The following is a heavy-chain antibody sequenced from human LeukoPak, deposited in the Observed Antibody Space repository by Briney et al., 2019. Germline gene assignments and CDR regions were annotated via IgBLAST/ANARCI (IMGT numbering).Heavy chain of an antibody. CDR1: GFTFSSYA. CDR3: AKFIGGATGGWDY. D-gene: IGHD1-26*01. V-gene: IGHV3-23*01. CDR2: ISGSSGRT. Sequence: GGSLRLSCAASGFTFSSYAMSWVRQAPGKGLEWFSAISGSSGRTNYADSVKRRFTMSRDNYKNTLYLQMHSVRAEDTAVYYCAKFIGGATGGWDYWGQGTLVTVSS. J-gene: IGHJ4*02.